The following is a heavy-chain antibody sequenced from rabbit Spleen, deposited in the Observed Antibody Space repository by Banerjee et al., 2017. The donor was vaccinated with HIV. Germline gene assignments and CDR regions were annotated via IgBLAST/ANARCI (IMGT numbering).Heavy chain of an antibody. J-gene: IGHJ4*01. CDR1: GFSFSSGYD. V-gene: IGHV1S45*01. CDR2: IYGGSSGST. D-gene: IGHD2-1*01. Sequence: QEQLVESGGGLVQPGGSLKLSCKASGFSFSSGYDMCWVRQAPGKGLEWIACIYGGSSGSTYYASWAKGRFTISKTSSTTVTLQMTSLTAADTATFFCARGSAAMTMVITGFYFKLWGPGTLVTVS. CDR3: ARGSAAMTMVITGFYFKL.